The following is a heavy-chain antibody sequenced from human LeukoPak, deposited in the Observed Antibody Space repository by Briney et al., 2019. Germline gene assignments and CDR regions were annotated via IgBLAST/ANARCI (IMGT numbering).Heavy chain of an antibody. CDR1: GFTFDDYV. J-gene: IGHJ3*02. CDR3: AKGSSGWSTDAFDI. V-gene: IGHV3-9*01. D-gene: IGHD6-19*01. CDR2: INWNTNSI. Sequence: GRSLRLSCAASGFTFDDYVMHWVRQAPGKGLEWVSGINWNTNSIKYADSVKGRFTISRDNAKNSLYLQMNSLRAEDTAFYYCAKGSSGWSTDAFDIWGQGTMVTVSS.